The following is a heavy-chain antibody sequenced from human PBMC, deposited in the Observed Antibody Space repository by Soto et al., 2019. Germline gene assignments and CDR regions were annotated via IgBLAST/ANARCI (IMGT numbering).Heavy chain of an antibody. D-gene: IGHD3-3*01. CDR3: AKAGDDYDFWSGYYTVDY. CDR1: GFTFSSYA. V-gene: IGHV3-23*01. CDR2: ISGSGGST. J-gene: IGHJ4*02. Sequence: PGGSLRLSCAASGFTFSSYAMSWVRQAPGKGLEWVSAISGSGGSTYYADSVKGRFTISRDNSKNTLYLQMNSLRAEDTAVYYCAKAGDDYDFWSGYYTVDYWGQGTLVTVSS.